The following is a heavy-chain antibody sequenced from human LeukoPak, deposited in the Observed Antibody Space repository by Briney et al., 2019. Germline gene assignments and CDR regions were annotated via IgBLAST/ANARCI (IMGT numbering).Heavy chain of an antibody. V-gene: IGHV1-8*03. D-gene: IGHD2-2*01. CDR1: GYTFTSYD. CDR2: MNPNSGNT. J-gene: IGHJ4*02. Sequence: GASVNVSCKASGYTFTSYDINWVRQATGQGLEWMGWMNPNSGNTGYAQKFQGRVTITRNTSISTAYMELSSLRSEDTAVYYCARYGERCSSTSCSSGGFDYWGQGTLVTVSS. CDR3: ARYGERCSSTSCSSGGFDY.